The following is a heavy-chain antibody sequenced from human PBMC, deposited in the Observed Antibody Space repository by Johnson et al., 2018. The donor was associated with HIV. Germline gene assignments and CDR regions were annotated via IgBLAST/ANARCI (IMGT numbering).Heavy chain of an antibody. Sequence: QMQLVESGGGLVKPGGSLRLSCAASGFTFSDYYMSWIRQAPGKGLAWVSYISSSGSTIYYADSVKGRFTISRDNSKNTLYLQMNSLRPEDTAAYYCATIAAHGAAFDIWGQGTVVTVSS. CDR2: ISSSGSTI. V-gene: IGHV3-11*04. D-gene: IGHD6-25*01. J-gene: IGHJ3*02. CDR1: GFTFSDYY. CDR3: ATIAAHGAAFDI.